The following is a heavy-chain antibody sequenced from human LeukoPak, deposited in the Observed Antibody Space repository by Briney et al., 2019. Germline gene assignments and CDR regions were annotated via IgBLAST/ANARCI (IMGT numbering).Heavy chain of an antibody. J-gene: IGHJ4*02. CDR2: VYHSGST. Sequence: PSETLSLTCTVSGGSITSYYWSWIRQPPGKGLDWIGYVYHSGSTNYNPSLKSRVTISVDTSKNQFSLKLSSVTAADTAVYYCARDAYYYDSSASRLFDYWAREPWSPSPQ. D-gene: IGHD3-22*01. CDR3: ARDAYYYDSSASRLFDY. V-gene: IGHV4-59*01. CDR1: GGSITSYY.